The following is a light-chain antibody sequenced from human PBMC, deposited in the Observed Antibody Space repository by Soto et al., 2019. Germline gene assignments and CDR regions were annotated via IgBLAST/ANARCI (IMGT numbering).Light chain of an antibody. CDR2: GAF. Sequence: EIVLTQSPGTLSLSPGERATFSCRASQSVSSNYLAWYQQKPGQAPRLLIYGAFKRATGIPDRFSGSGSGTDFTLTISIMEPEDFAVYCCQQYGSSPRTFGQGTKVEIK. CDR1: QSVSSNY. J-gene: IGKJ1*01. V-gene: IGKV3-20*01. CDR3: QQYGSSPRT.